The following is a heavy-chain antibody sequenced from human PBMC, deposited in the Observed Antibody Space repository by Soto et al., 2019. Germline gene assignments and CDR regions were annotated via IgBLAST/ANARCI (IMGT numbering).Heavy chain of an antibody. V-gene: IGHV2-5*02. CDR1: GFSLTTSGVG. D-gene: IGHD3-3*01. CDR2: ISWDDDK. J-gene: IGHJ4*02. Sequence: QITLNESGPTQVKPRQTLTLTCTFSGFSLTTSGVGVGWIRQSPGKAPEWLALISWDDDKRYSPSLKGGPTITKDTSKNQVVLTMADLDPADTATYYCAHRVLRTVFGLVTTTAIYFDFWGQGTPVAVSS. CDR3: AHRVLRTVFGLVTTTAIYFDF.